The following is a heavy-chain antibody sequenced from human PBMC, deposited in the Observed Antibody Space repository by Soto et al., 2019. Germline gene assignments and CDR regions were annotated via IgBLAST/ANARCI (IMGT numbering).Heavy chain of an antibody. CDR2: INSDGSST. Sequence: EVQLVESGGGLVQPGGSLRLSCAASGFTFSSYWMHWVRQAPGKGLVWVSRINSDGSSTSYADSVKGRFTISRDNAKNTRYLQMNSLRAEDTAVYYCARTPYCGGDCYSASFDYWGQGTLVTVSS. J-gene: IGHJ4*02. D-gene: IGHD2-21*02. CDR3: ARTPYCGGDCYSASFDY. CDR1: GFTFSSYW. V-gene: IGHV3-74*01.